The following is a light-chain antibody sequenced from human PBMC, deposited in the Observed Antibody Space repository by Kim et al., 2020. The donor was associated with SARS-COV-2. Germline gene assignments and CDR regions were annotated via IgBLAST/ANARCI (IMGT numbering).Light chain of an antibody. J-gene: IGKJ1*01. V-gene: IGKV1-5*03. CDR1: QSRSTG. CDR2: KAS. CDR3: QHYNAYPWT. Sequence: AVVGDRDTITCRASQSRSTGVSWYQQQPGKAPNLLIYKASILESGVPSRFSGSASGTDFTLTITSLQPDDFGTYYCQHYNAYPWTFGQGTKVDIK.